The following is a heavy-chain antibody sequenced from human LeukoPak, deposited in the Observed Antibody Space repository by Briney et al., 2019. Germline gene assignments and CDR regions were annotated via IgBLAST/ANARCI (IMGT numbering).Heavy chain of an antibody. V-gene: IGHV3-21*01. CDR2: ISSSSSYI. CDR3: ARDTTYNWFDP. D-gene: IGHD1-26*01. Sequence: GSLRLSCAASGFTFSSYAMHWVRQAPGKGLEWVSSISSSSSYIYYADSVKGRFTISRDNAKNSLYLQMNSLRAEDTAVYYCARDTTYNWFDPWGQGTLVTVSS. CDR1: GFTFSSYA. J-gene: IGHJ5*02.